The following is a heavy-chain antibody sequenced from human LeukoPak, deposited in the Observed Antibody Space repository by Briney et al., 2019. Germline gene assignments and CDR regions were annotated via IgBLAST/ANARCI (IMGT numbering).Heavy chain of an antibody. CDR1: GYTFTGYY. Sequence: ASVKVSCKASGYTFTGYYMHWVRQAPGQGLEWMGWINPNSGVTNYAQKFQGRVTMTRDTSISTAYMELSRLRSGDTAVYYCARDSPPGDFWSGYYHYNWFDPWGQGTLVTVSS. D-gene: IGHD3-3*01. V-gene: IGHV1-2*02. CDR3: ARDSPPGDFWSGYYHYNWFDP. CDR2: INPNSGVT. J-gene: IGHJ5*02.